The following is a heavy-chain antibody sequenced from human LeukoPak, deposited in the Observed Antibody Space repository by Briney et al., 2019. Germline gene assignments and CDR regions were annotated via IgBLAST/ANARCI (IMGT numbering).Heavy chain of an antibody. V-gene: IGHV4-59*08. CDR1: GGSISSYY. J-gene: IGHJ6*02. CDR2: IYYSGST. Sequence: PSETLSLTCTVSGGSISSYYWSWIRQPPGKGLEWIGYIYYSGSTNYNPSLKSRVTISVDTSKNQFSLKLSSVTAADTAVYYCARCWRGDPQWLAPYCYYGMDVWGQGTTVTVSS. CDR3: ARCWRGDPQWLAPYCYYGMDV. D-gene: IGHD6-19*01.